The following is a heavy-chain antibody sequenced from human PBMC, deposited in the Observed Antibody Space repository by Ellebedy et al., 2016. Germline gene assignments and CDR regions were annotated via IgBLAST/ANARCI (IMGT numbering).Heavy chain of an antibody. D-gene: IGHD3-3*01. J-gene: IGHJ4*02. CDR1: GFTFRTYS. V-gene: IGHV3-21*01. CDR3: ARAYNVWSGYYFTFDY. CDR2: ISSGSYK. Sequence: GGSLRLXXAASGFTFRTYSMNWVRQAPGKGLEWVSSISSGSYKYYADSVKGRFTISRDNANHSVFLQMNSLRAEDTAVYYCARAYNVWSGYYFTFDYWGQGTLTTVSS.